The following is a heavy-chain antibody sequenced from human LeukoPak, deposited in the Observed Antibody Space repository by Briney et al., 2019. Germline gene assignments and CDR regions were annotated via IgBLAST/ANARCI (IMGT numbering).Heavy chain of an antibody. CDR1: GYTFTSYG. V-gene: IGHV1-2*02. CDR2: INPNSGGT. Sequence: GASVKVSCKASGYTFTSYGISWVRQAPGQGLEWMGWINPNSGGTNYAQKFQGRVTMTRDTSISTAYMELSRLRSDDTAVYYCAAIAARPNPFDYWGQGTLVTVSS. D-gene: IGHD6-6*01. J-gene: IGHJ4*02. CDR3: AAIAARPNPFDY.